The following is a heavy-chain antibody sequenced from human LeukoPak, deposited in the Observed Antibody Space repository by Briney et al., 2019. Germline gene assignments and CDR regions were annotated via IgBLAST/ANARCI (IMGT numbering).Heavy chain of an antibody. D-gene: IGHD3-10*01. CDR2: IKQDGSEK. CDR1: GFTFSSYW. J-gene: IGHJ6*03. CDR3: ARESFQFGESDYYYYMDV. V-gene: IGHV3-7*03. Sequence: GGSLRLSCAASGFTFSSYWMSWVRQAPGKGLEWVANIKQDGSEKYYVDSVKGRFTISRDNAKNSLYLQMNSLRAEDTALYHCARESFQFGESDYYYYMDVWGKGTTVTISS.